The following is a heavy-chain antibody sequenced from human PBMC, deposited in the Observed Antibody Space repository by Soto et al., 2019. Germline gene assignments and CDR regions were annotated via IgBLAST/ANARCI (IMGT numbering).Heavy chain of an antibody. V-gene: IGHV3-23*01. Sequence: GGSLRLSCAASGFTFSTNAMSWVRQAPGMGLEFVSLISGSGNTIYYADSVKGRFTISRDNSKNTLSLQMNSLRAEDKAVYYCAKVGYETFGYYFRYFDCWGQGTLVTDSS. CDR2: ISGSGNTI. CDR1: GFTFSTNA. CDR3: AKVGYETFGYYFRYFDC. J-gene: IGHJ4*02. D-gene: IGHD3-3*01.